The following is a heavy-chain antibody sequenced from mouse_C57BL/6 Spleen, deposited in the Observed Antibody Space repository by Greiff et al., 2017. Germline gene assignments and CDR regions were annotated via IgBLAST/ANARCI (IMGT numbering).Heavy chain of an antibody. J-gene: IGHJ3*01. CDR1: GYTFTDYY. V-gene: IGHV1-76*01. CDR2: IYPGSGNT. Sequence: VQLQQSGAELVRPGASVKLSCKASGYTFTDYYINWVKQRPGQGLEWIARIYPGSGNTYYNEKFKGKATLTAEKSSSTAYMQLSILTSEDSAVYFCARDGNYPFAYWGQGTLVTVSA. CDR3: ARDGNYPFAY. D-gene: IGHD2-1*01.